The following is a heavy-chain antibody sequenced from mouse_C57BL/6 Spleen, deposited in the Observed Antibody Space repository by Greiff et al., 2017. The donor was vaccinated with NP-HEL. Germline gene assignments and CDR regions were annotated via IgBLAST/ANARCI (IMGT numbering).Heavy chain of an antibody. CDR3: ARSGTGLDY. V-gene: IGHV1-82*01. CDR1: GYAFSSSW. Sequence: VKLMESGPELVKPGASVKISCKASGYAFSSSWMNWVKQRPGKGLEWIGRIYPGDGDTNYNGKFKGKATLTADKSSSTAYMQLSSLTSEDSAVYFCARSGTGLDYWVQGTTLTVSS. CDR2: IYPGDGDT. J-gene: IGHJ2*01. D-gene: IGHD4-1*01.